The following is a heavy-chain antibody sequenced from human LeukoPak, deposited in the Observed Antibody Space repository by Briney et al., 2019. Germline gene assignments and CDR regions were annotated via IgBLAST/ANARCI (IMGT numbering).Heavy chain of an antibody. D-gene: IGHD3-9*01. Sequence: GGSLRLSCAASGFSLSRYWMHWVRQAPGTGLVWVSYIDNDGTDTNYADSVRGRFTVSRDNAKNTLYLQMNGLRAEDTAVYYCTRGGFDHNMDVGGKGTTVT. V-gene: IGHV3-74*01. CDR2: IDNDGTDT. CDR1: GFSLSRYW. J-gene: IGHJ6*03. CDR3: TRGGFDHNMDV.